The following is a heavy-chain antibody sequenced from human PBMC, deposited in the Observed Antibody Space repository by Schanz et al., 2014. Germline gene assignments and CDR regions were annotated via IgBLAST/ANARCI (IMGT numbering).Heavy chain of an antibody. CDR2: IYTSGST. Sequence: QVQLQESGPGLVEPSETLSLTCSVSGGSISSYYWSWIRQPAGKGLEWIGRIYTSGSTNYNPSLKSRVTMSVDTSKNQFSLKLSSVTDADTAVYYCARHGRGLAKYQLLYFDYWGQGTLVTVSS. V-gene: IGHV4-4*07. CDR1: GGSISSYY. J-gene: IGHJ4*02. D-gene: IGHD2-2*01. CDR3: ARHGRGLAKYQLLYFDY.